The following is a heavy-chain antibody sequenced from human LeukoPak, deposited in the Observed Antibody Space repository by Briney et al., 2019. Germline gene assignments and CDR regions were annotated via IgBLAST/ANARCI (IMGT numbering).Heavy chain of an antibody. CDR1: GFTFGGYG. CDR3: AILSWDGRGSFY. CDR2: IAYDGSRA. V-gene: IGHV3-33*01. D-gene: IGHD2/OR15-2a*01. J-gene: IGHJ4*02. Sequence: GGSLRLSCAGSGFTFGGYGMHWFRQTPGKGLEWVAVIAYDGSRAFYADSVRGRFTISRDNSRGTLSLQMNSLRAEDTAVYFCAILSWDGRGSFYWGQGTLVTVSS.